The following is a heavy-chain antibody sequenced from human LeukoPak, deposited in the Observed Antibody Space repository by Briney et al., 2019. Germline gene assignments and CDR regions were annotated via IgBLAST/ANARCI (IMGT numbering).Heavy chain of an antibody. CDR2: ISGSGGGT. D-gene: IGHD3-22*01. Sequence: PGGSLRLSCAASGFTFSSIAMSWVRQAPDKGLEWVSTISGSGGGTYYADSVKGRFTISRDDSKNTLYLQLNSLRAEDTAVYYCARGPSDYYFDYWGQGTLVTVSS. CDR1: GFTFSSIA. CDR3: ARGPSDYYFDY. V-gene: IGHV3-23*01. J-gene: IGHJ4*02.